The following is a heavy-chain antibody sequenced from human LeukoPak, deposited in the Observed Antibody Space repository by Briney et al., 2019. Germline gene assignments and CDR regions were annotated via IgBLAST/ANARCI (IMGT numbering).Heavy chain of an antibody. CDR2: IYTTGST. D-gene: IGHD3-3*01. CDR1: GGSISSGSYY. Sequence: RTSETLSLTCTVSGGSISSGSYYWSWIRQPAGKGLEWIGRIYTTGSTNYNPSLKSRVTISVDTSKNLFSLKLSSVLAADTAVYYCARTLTIFGVVIPFDYWGQGTLVTVSS. V-gene: IGHV4-61*02. CDR3: ARTLTIFGVVIPFDY. J-gene: IGHJ4*02.